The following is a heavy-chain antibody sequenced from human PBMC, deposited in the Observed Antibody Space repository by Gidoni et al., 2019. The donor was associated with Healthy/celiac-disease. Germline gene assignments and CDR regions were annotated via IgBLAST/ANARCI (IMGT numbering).Heavy chain of an antibody. J-gene: IGHJ4*02. V-gene: IGHV4-31*03. CDR2: IYYSGST. Sequence: QVQLQESGPGLVKPSQTLSLTCTVSGGSISSGGYYWSWIRQHPGKGLEWIGYIYYSGSTYYNPSLKSRVTISVDTSKNQFSLKLSSVTAADTAVYYCARAGGYSGYDYPESIFDYWGQGTLVTVSS. CDR3: ARAGGYSGYDYPESIFDY. D-gene: IGHD5-12*01. CDR1: GGSISSGGYY.